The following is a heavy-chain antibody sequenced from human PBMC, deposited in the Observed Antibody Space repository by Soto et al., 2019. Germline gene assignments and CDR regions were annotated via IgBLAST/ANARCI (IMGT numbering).Heavy chain of an antibody. CDR1: GGSISSGGYY. D-gene: IGHD6-19*01. CDR2: IYYSGST. V-gene: IGHV4-31*03. J-gene: IGHJ4*02. Sequence: SETLSLTCTVSGGSISSGGYYWSWIRQHPGKGLEWIGYIYYSGSTYYNPSLKSRVTISVDTSKNQFSLKLSSVTAADTAVYYCARAPIAVAAFDYWGQGTLVTVSS. CDR3: ARAPIAVAAFDY.